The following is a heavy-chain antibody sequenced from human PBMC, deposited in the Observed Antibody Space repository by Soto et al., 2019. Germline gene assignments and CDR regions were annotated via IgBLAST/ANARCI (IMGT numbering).Heavy chain of an antibody. D-gene: IGHD6-19*01. CDR1: GFTFSSCW. CDR3: ARGFSSTPNWFDP. J-gene: IGHJ5*02. Sequence: GGALRVSCFASGFTFSSCWMSWVRQAPGKGLEWVANIKQDGSVRYYVDSVKGRFTISRDNAMNSLYLQMNSLRVEDTAMYYCARGFSSTPNWFDPWGQGTLVTVSS. CDR2: IKQDGSVR. V-gene: IGHV3-7*03.